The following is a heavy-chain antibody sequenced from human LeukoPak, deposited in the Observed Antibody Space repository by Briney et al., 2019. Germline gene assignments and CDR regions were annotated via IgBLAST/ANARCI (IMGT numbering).Heavy chain of an antibody. CDR2: IYTSGST. V-gene: IGHV4-4*07. J-gene: IGHJ3*02. D-gene: IGHD6-19*01. CDR1: GGSISSYY. Sequence: SETLSLTCTVSGGSISSYYWSWFRQPAGKELEWIGRIYTSGSTNYNPSLKSRVTMSVDTSKNQFSLKLSSVTAADTAVYYCARFSLGIAVAGTGEAFDIWGQGTMVTVSS. CDR3: ARFSLGIAVAGTGEAFDI.